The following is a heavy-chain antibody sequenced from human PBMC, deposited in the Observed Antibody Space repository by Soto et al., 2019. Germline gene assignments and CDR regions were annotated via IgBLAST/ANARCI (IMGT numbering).Heavy chain of an antibody. V-gene: IGHV4-59*01. CDR1: GGSISNFY. Sequence: SETLSLTCTVSGGSISNFYWSWIRQPPGKGLEWIGYISYSGNTNYNPSLKSRVSISVDTSKNQLSLNLTSVTAADTAVYYCARAPMVLSRSYFDSWGQGTLVTVSS. D-gene: IGHD2-8*01. J-gene: IGHJ4*02. CDR3: ARAPMVLSRSYFDS. CDR2: ISYSGNT.